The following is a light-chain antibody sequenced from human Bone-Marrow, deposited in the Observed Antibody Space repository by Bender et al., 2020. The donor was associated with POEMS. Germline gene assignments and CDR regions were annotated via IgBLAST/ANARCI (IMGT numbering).Light chain of an antibody. J-gene: IGLJ2*01. CDR2: DVT. Sequence: QSALTQPRSVSGFPGQSVTISCTGTSSDVGRYNYVSWYQQHPGKAPKLIIYDVTTRPSWVPDRFSGSKSGTSASLAISGLQSEDEADYFCATWDASLSGLVFGGGTKLTVL. CDR3: ATWDASLSGLV. V-gene: IGLV2-11*01. CDR1: SSDVGRYNY.